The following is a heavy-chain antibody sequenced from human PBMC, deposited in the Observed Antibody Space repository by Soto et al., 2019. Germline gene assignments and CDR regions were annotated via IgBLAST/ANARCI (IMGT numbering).Heavy chain of an antibody. Sequence: GGSLRLSCEASGFTFTTCWMTWVRQAPGKGLEWVANINKDGSEKFYVDSVKGRFTISRDNSKSTVYLELNNLSAEDTAVYHCAKNQGVELVPLATVDWFDPWGQGSVVTVSS. J-gene: IGHJ5*02. CDR1: GFTFTTCW. CDR2: INKDGSEK. D-gene: IGHD1-26*01. V-gene: IGHV3-7*03. CDR3: AKNQGVELVPLATVDWFDP.